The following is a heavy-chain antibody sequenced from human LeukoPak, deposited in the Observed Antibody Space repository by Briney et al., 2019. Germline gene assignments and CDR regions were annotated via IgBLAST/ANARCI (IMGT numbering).Heavy chain of an antibody. V-gene: IGHV4-34*01. CDR2: INHSGST. J-gene: IGHJ4*02. Sequence: SETLSLTCAVYGGSFSGYYWSWIRQPPGKGLERIGEINHSGSTNYNPSLKSRVTISVDTSKNQFSLKLSSVTAADTAVYYCARLSIYDILTGYYLFDYWGQGTLVTVSS. CDR3: ARLSIYDILTGYYLFDY. CDR1: GGSFSGYY. D-gene: IGHD3-9*01.